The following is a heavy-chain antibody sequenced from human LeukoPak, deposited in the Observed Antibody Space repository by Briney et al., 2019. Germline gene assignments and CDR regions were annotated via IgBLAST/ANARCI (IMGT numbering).Heavy chain of an antibody. V-gene: IGHV3-20*01. CDR3: ARGIAAAVGLIDY. J-gene: IGHJ4*02. Sequence: SGGSLRLSCEASGFTFDDYGMSWVRQAPGKGLEWVSGINWNGGSTGYADSVKGRFTISRDNAKNSLYLQMNSLRAEDTALYHCARGIAAAVGLIDYWGQGTLVTVSS. D-gene: IGHD6-13*01. CDR1: GFTFDDYG. CDR2: INWNGGST.